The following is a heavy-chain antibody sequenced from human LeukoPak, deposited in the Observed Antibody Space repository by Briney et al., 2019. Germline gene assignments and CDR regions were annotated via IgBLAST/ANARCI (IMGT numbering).Heavy chain of an antibody. CDR1: GFTFSGSA. V-gene: IGHV3-73*01. D-gene: IGHD5-18*01. J-gene: IGHJ4*02. Sequence: GGSLRLSCAASGFTFSGSAMHWVRQASGKGLEWVGRIRSKANSYATAYAASVKGRFTISRDDSKNTAYLQMNSLKTEDTAVNYCTNIYSYGSSGGQGTLVTVSS. CDR2: IRSKANSYAT. CDR3: TNIYSYGSS.